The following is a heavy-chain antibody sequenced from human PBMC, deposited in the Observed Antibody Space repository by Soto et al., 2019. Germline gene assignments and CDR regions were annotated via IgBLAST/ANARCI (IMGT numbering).Heavy chain of an antibody. Sequence: EVQLVESGGGLVQPGGSLGLSCAASGFTFSSYSMNWVRQAPGKGLEWVSYISSSSSTIYYADSVKGRFTISRDNAKNSLYLQMNSLRAEDTAVYYCARITITMVRGVMGYYYYYYMDVWGKGTTVTVSS. V-gene: IGHV3-48*01. CDR2: ISSSSSTI. CDR3: ARITITMVRGVMGYYYYYYMDV. D-gene: IGHD3-10*01. CDR1: GFTFSSYS. J-gene: IGHJ6*03.